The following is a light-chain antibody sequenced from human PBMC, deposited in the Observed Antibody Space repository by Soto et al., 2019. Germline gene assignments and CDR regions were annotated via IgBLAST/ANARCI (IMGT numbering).Light chain of an antibody. CDR3: QQYGSSSYT. CDR2: GAS. Sequence: EIVLTQSPGTLSLSPGERATLSCRASQSVSSSYLARYQQKPGQAPRSLIYGASSRAPGIPDRFSGSGSGAYFTLTISRLEHEDFAVYFCQQYGSSSYTCGQGNKLEIK. CDR1: QSVSSSY. J-gene: IGKJ2*01. V-gene: IGKV3-20*01.